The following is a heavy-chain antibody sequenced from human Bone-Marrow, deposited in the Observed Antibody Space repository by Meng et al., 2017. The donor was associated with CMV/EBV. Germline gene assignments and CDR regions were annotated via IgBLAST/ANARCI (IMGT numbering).Heavy chain of an antibody. J-gene: IGHJ4*02. Sequence: ASVKVSCKASGYTFTSYDINWVRQATGQGLEWMGWMNPNSGNTGYAQKFQGRVTMTRNTSISTAYMELSSLRSEDTAVYYCARVRGYSYGRALGYWGQGTLVTVSS. CDR1: GYTFTSYD. CDR3: ARVRGYSYGRALGY. V-gene: IGHV1-8*01. CDR2: MNPNSGNT. D-gene: IGHD5-18*01.